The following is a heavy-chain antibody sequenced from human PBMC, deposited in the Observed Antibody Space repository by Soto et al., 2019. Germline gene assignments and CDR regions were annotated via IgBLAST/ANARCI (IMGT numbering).Heavy chain of an antibody. CDR2: IIPLFGTT. J-gene: IGHJ6*02. V-gene: IGHV1-69*01. CDR1: GDTFKNCV. CDR3: AAELGFGKLSVV. D-gene: IGHD3-10*01. Sequence: QVQVVQSGVEVRRPGSSVKVSCKASGDTFKNCVISWVRQAPGQGLEWMGGIIPLFGTTDFAQRLQGRLTITTDESTTTAYMELRRLRSEDTATYYFAAELGFGKLSVVWGQGTTVIVSS.